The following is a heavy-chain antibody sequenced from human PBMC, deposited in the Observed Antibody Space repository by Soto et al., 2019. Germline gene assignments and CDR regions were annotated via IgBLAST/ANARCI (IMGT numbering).Heavy chain of an antibody. CDR1: GGSISRYY. CDR3: ARGFLGADSHYYYSAIDV. CDR2: IYYSGST. V-gene: IGHV4-59*01. D-gene: IGHD1-26*01. J-gene: IGHJ6*04. Sequence: QVQLQASGPGLVKPSETLSLTCTVSGGSISRYYWSWIRQPPGKGLEWIGYIYYSGSTNYNPSLKRRVTLSVATSKNPFSLKLSSVTAADTAVYYCARGFLGADSHYYYSAIDVWGNGTTVTVSS.